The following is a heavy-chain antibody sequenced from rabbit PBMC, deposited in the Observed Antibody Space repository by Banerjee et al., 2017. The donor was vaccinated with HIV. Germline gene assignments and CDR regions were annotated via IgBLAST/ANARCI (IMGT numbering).Heavy chain of an antibody. Sequence: QEQLVESGGGLVQPEGSLTLTCTASGFSFSSSYYMSWVRQAPGKGLEWIGCIGTGSSGTTYYASWVNGRFTISKPSSTTVTLQMTSLTAADTATYFCARDLAGVIGWNFTLWGQGTLVTVS. J-gene: IGHJ4*01. V-gene: IGHV1S45*01. CDR2: IGTGSSGTT. CDR3: ARDLAGVIGWNFTL. D-gene: IGHD4-1*01. CDR1: GFSFSSSYY.